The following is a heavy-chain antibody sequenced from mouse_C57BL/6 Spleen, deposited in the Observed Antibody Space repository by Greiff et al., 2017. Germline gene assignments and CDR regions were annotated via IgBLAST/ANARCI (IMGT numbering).Heavy chain of an antibody. J-gene: IGHJ2*01. CDR1: GYTFTSYG. D-gene: IGHD2-4*01. CDR2: IYPRSGNT. V-gene: IGHV1-81*01. Sequence: QVQLQQSGAELARPGASVKLSCKASGYTFTSYGISWVKQRTGQGLEWIGEIYPRSGNTYYNEKFKGKATLTADKSSSTAYMELRSLTSEDSAVYFCAREGIYYDYDDPDYWGQGTTLTVAS. CDR3: AREGIYYDYDDPDY.